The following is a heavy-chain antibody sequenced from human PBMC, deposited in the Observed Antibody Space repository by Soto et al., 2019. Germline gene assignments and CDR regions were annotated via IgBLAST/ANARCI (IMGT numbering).Heavy chain of an antibody. Sequence: QVQLVQSGAELKKPGASVKVSCKASGYTFRNYGINWVRQAPGQGRAGMGWISGYNGNTKYAQKFQGRVTLATDTPTTTAYIELWSLKSDDTAVYYCARDGRQFVPNSDNFEIWGQGTTVTVSS. CDR1: GYTFRNYG. V-gene: IGHV1-18*01. CDR3: ARDGRQFVPNSDNFEI. CDR2: ISGYNGNT. D-gene: IGHD6-6*01. J-gene: IGHJ3*02.